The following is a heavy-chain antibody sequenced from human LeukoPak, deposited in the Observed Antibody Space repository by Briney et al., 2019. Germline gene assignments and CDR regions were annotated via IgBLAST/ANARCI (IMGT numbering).Heavy chain of an antibody. Sequence: PGGSLRLSCAASGFIFRGFAMSWVRQAPGKGLEWVSFVGSTGDTAYYADSVKGRFTISRDNSKNTLYLQMNSLRAEDTAVYYCARVTYYYDSSGYYDYWGQGTLVTVSS. J-gene: IGHJ4*02. CDR2: VGSTGDTA. CDR3: ARVTYYYDSSGYYDY. D-gene: IGHD3-22*01. CDR1: GFIFRGFA. V-gene: IGHV3-23*01.